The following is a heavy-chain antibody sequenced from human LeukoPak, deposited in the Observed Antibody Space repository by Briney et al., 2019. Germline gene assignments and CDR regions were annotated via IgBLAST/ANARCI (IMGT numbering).Heavy chain of an antibody. CDR2: IYSGGST. D-gene: IGHD4-17*01. J-gene: IGHJ2*01. V-gene: IGHV3-66*01. CDR1: GFTVSGNY. CDR3: ARDNFTTTVTPSWIWYFDL. Sequence: GGSLRLSCAASGFTVSGNYMSWVRQAPGKGLEWVSVIYSGGSTYCADSVKGRYTISRDNSKNTLYLQMNSLRAEDTAVYYCARDNFTTTVTPSWIWYFDLWGRGTLVTVSS.